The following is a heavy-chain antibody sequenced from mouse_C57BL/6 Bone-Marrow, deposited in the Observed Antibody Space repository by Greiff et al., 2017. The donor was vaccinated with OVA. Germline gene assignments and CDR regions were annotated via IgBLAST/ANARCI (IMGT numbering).Heavy chain of an antibody. CDR1: DSEVFPIAY. J-gene: IGHJ1*03. Sequence: QVQLQQSGSELRSPGSSVKLSCKDFDSEVFPIAYMSWVRQKPGHGFEWIGGILPSIGRTIYGEKFEDKATLDADTLSNTAYLELNSLTSEDSAIYYGARQVYGSSDVLDVWGTGTTVTVSS. D-gene: IGHD1-1*01. CDR2: ILPSIGRT. V-gene: IGHV15-2*01. CDR3: ARQVYGSSDVLDV.